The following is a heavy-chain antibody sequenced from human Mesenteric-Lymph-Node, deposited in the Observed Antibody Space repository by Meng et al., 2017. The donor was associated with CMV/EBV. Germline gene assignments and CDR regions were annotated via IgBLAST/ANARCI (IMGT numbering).Heavy chain of an antibody. CDR2: IKGDGSIT. J-gene: IGHJ4*02. V-gene: IGHV3-74*01. D-gene: IGHD2-15*01. CDR3: ERAGSWHLLSLSDY. CDR1: GFTFSDYW. Sequence: GGSLRLSCAASGFTFSDYWMFWVRQAPGKGLVWVSRIKGDGSITTYADSVKGRFTISRDNAKNTLYLQMNSLRPEDTAVYYCERAGSWHLLSLSDYWGQGTLVTVSS.